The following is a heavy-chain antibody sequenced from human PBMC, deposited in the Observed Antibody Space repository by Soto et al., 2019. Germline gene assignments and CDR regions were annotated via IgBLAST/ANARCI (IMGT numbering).Heavy chain of an antibody. D-gene: IGHD4-17*01. Sequence: ASVKVSCKASGYSFTSYDINWVRQATGQGLEWMGWMNPNSGNTGQPQRFQGRVTMTRNTSISTASMELSNLYSDDTAVYYCARSRTTVVDYWGQGTQVTVSS. V-gene: IGHV1-8*01. CDR2: MNPNSGNT. J-gene: IGHJ4*02. CDR1: GYSFTSYD. CDR3: ARSRTTVVDY.